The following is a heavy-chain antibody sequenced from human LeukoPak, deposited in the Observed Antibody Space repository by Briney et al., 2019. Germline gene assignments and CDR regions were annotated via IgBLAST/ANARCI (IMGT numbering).Heavy chain of an antibody. J-gene: IGHJ4*02. CDR1: GASIRSGDYY. V-gene: IGHV4-30-2*03. CDR2: IYYSGST. D-gene: IGHD4-11*01. CDR3: ARHFHTVTIDY. Sequence: SQILSLTCTVSGASIRSGDYYWSWIRQPPGKGLEWIGSIYYSGSTYYNPSLKSRVTISVDTSKNQFSLKLSSVTAADTAVYYCARHFHTVTIDYWGQGALVTVSS.